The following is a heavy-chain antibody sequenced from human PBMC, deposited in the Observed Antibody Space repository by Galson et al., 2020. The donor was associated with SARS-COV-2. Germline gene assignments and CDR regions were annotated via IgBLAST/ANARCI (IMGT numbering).Heavy chain of an antibody. Sequence: GESLKISCKVSGYPLTELSMHWVRQAPGKGLEWMGGFDPEDGETIYAQKFQGRVTMTEDTSTDTAYMELSSLRSEDTAVYYCATAAPFTGYNWFDPWGQGTLVTVSS. V-gene: IGHV1-24*01. CDR2: FDPEDGET. CDR3: ATAAPFTGYNWFDP. J-gene: IGHJ5*02. CDR1: GYPLTELS. D-gene: IGHD3-10*01.